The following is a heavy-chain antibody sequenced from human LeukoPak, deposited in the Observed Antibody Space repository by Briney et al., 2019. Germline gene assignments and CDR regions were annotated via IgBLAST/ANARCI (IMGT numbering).Heavy chain of an antibody. CDR1: GFTFNIYA. CDR3: VKDSGSSYYYDY. D-gene: IGHD1-26*01. CDR2: ISSKGGTT. J-gene: IGHJ4*02. Sequence: GGSLRLSCPASGFTFNIYALHWVRQAPGKGLEHVSGISSKGGTTYSADSVKGRFTISRDNSKNTLYLQMSSLRPEDTAVYYCVKDSGSSYYYDYWGQGTLVTVSS. V-gene: IGHV3-64D*09.